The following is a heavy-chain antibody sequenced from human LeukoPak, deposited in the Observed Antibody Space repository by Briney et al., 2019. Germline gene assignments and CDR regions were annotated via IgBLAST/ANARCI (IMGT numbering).Heavy chain of an antibody. CDR2: ISYDGSNK. V-gene: IGHV3-30*03. Sequence: GGSLRLSCAASGFTFSSYGMHWVRQAPGKGLEWVAVISYDGSNKYYADSVKGRFTISRDNSKNTLYLQMNSLRAEDTAVYYCARDRGWWELLSTLDYWGQGTLVTVSS. CDR1: GFTFSSYG. J-gene: IGHJ4*02. D-gene: IGHD1-26*01. CDR3: ARDRGWWELLSTLDY.